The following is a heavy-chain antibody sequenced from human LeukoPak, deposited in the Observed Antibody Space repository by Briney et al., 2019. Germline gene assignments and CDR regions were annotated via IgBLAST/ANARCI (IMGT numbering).Heavy chain of an antibody. V-gene: IGHV3-7*01. CDR2: IKEDGSEK. CDR1: GFTFSNYW. D-gene: IGHD6-13*01. J-gene: IGHJ6*03. CDR3: ARGPPGFSSSWYYYYMDV. Sequence: GGSLRLSCAASGFTFSNYWMNWVRQAPGKGLEWVANIKEDGSEKYYVDSVKGRFTISRDDAKNSLYLQMNSLRAEDTAVYYCARGPPGFSSSWYYYYMDVWGKGTTVTVSS.